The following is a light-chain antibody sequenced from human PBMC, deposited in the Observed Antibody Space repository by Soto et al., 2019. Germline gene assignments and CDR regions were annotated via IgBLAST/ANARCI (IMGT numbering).Light chain of an antibody. CDR3: AAWDDSLSGYVV. V-gene: IGLV1-47*02. CDR1: RSNIGSNY. CDR2: SNN. J-gene: IGLJ2*01. Sequence: QSVLTQPPSASGTPGKRVTISCSGSRSNIGSNYVYWYQQLPGTAPKLLIYSNNQRPSGVPDRFSGSKSGTSASLASSGIRSEDEADYYCAAWDDSLSGYVVVGGGTKLPVL.